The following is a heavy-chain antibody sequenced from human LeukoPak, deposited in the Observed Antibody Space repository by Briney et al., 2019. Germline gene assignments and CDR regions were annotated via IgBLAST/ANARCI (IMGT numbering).Heavy chain of an antibody. D-gene: IGHD3-10*01. Sequence: GGSLRLSCAASGFTFDDYAMPWVRQAPGKGLEWVSGISWNSGSIGYADSVKGRFTISGDNAKISLYLQMNSLRAEDTALYYCAKDMHPNYYGSGSYPYGFDYWGQGTLVTVSS. CDR1: GFTFDDYA. CDR2: ISWNSGSI. V-gene: IGHV3-9*01. CDR3: AKDMHPNYYGSGSYPYGFDY. J-gene: IGHJ4*02.